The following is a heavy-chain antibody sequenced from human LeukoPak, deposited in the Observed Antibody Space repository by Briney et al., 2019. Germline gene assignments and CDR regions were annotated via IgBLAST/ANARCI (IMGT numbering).Heavy chain of an antibody. Sequence: GGSLRLSCVASGFTFSTYTMSWLRQAPGKGLEWVANIKEDGGEKYYVDSVKGRFTISRDNAKNSLYLQMNSLRVEDTAVYYCARDRETAGYSSGWFDYWGQGTLVTVSS. CDR3: ARDRETAGYSSGWFDY. CDR2: IKEDGGEK. J-gene: IGHJ4*02. CDR1: GFTFSTYT. V-gene: IGHV3-7*01. D-gene: IGHD6-19*01.